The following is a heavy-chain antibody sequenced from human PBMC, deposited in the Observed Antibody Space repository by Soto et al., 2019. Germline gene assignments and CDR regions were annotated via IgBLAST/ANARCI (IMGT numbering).Heavy chain of an antibody. V-gene: IGHV3-23*01. J-gene: IGHJ3*02. D-gene: IGHD6-13*01. CDR1: GFTFSSYA. CDR2: ISGSGGST. Sequence: EVQLLESGGGLVQPGGSLRLSCAASGFTFSSYAMSWVRQAPGKGLEWVSAISGSGGSTYYADSVKGRFTISRDNSQNTLYLQMNSLRAEDTSVYYCAKEHRSSSWFLSGAFDIWGQGTMVTVSS. CDR3: AKEHRSSSWFLSGAFDI.